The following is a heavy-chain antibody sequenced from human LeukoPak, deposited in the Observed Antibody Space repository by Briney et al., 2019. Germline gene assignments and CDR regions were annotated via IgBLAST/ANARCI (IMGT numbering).Heavy chain of an antibody. Sequence: GGSLRLSCAASGSTFSSYAMSWVREAPGKGLEGVSAISGSGGSTYYADSVKVRFTISRDNSKNTLYLQMNSLRAEDTAVYYCAKDFRSIAVAGAAYWGQGTLVTVSS. V-gene: IGHV3-23*01. J-gene: IGHJ4*02. CDR3: AKDFRSIAVAGAAY. CDR2: ISGSGGST. CDR1: GSTFSSYA. D-gene: IGHD6-19*01.